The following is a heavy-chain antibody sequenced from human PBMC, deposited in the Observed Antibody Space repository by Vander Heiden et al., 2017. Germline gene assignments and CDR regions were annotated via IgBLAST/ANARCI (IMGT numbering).Heavy chain of an antibody. V-gene: IGHV3-33*01. CDR3: ARGGSHTHTDGFSF. CDR1: GFTFRSHG. Sequence: QLVESGGGVVQPGTSLRLSCAASGFTFRSHGMPWVRQAPGKGLEWVAVIWYDESKTYYEDSVKGRFTISRDNFKDTLYLEMNSLRAEDSAVYWCARGGSHTHTDGFSFWGQGTMVSVS. D-gene: IGHD1-26*01. J-gene: IGHJ3*01. CDR2: IWYDESKT.